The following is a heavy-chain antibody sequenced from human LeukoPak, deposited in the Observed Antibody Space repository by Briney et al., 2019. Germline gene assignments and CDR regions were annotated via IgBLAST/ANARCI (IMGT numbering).Heavy chain of an antibody. Sequence: GASVKVSCKASGYTFTSYGISWVRQAPGQGLEWMGWISAYNGNTNYAQKLQGRVTMTTDTSTGTAYMELRSLRSDDTAVYYCARTLTGYYMDYYYGMDVWGQGTTVTVSS. J-gene: IGHJ6*02. CDR2: ISAYNGNT. CDR1: GYTFTSYG. CDR3: ARTLTGYYMDYYYGMDV. D-gene: IGHD3-9*01. V-gene: IGHV1-18*01.